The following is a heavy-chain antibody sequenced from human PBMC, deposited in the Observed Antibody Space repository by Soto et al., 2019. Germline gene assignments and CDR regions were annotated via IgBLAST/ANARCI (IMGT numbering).Heavy chain of an antibody. D-gene: IGHD6-6*01. V-gene: IGHV4-39*01. CDR2: VYYSGST. Sequence: QLHLQESGPGLVEPSETLSLTCTVSGGSISINSHYWGWVRQPPGKGLEWLGSVYYSGSTYYNPSLKSRVTISIDTSKNQFSLKLSSVTAADTAVYYCARRRSSSSFVDYWGQGTLVTVSS. CDR3: ARRRSSSSFVDY. CDR1: GGSISINSHY. J-gene: IGHJ4*02.